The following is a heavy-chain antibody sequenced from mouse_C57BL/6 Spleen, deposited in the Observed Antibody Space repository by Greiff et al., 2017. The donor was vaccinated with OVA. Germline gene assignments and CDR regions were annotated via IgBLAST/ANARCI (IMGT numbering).Heavy chain of an antibody. Sequence: VQLQQSGAELVKPGASVKISCKASGYAFSSYWMNWVKQRPGKGLEWIGQIYPGDGDTNYNGKFKGKATLTADKSSSTAYMQLSSLTSEDSAVYFCARVGDYDVGAWFAYWGQGTLVTVSA. CDR3: ARVGDYDVGAWFAY. V-gene: IGHV1-80*01. CDR2: IYPGDGDT. D-gene: IGHD2-4*01. CDR1: GYAFSSYW. J-gene: IGHJ3*01.